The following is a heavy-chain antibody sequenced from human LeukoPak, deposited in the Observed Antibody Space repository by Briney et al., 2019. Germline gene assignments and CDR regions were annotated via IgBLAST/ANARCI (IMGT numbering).Heavy chain of an antibody. Sequence: GGSLRLSCAASGFTFSSYSMNWVRQAPGKGLEWVSSISSSSSYIYYADSVKGRFTISRDNAKNSLYLQMNRLRAEDTALYYCARWEGASVFDYWGQGTLVTVSS. J-gene: IGHJ4*02. V-gene: IGHV3-21*04. CDR3: ARWEGASVFDY. CDR2: ISSSSSYI. CDR1: GFTFSSYS. D-gene: IGHD1-26*01.